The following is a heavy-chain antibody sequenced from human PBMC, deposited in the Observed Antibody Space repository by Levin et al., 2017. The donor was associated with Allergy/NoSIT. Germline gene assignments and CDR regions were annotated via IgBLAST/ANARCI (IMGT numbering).Heavy chain of an antibody. D-gene: IGHD4-17*01. CDR2: IRRKAKNYAT. Sequence: GGSLRLSCAASGFIFSDSAIHWVRQASGKGLEWVGRIRRKAKNYATAYAASVKGRFTISRDDSKNTAYLQMNSLKPEDTAVYYCTTQEGRDYGDYSSDYWGQGTLVTVSS. V-gene: IGHV3-73*01. CDR3: TTQEGRDYGDYSSDY. CDR1: GFIFSDSA. J-gene: IGHJ4*02.